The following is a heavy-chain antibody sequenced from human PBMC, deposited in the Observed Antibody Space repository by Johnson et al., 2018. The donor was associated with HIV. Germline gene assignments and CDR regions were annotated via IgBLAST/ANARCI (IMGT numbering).Heavy chain of an antibody. CDR2: IRYDGTHK. Sequence: QVQLVESGGGLVQPGGSLRLSCAASGFTVSSNYMSWVRQAPGKGLDWVALIRYDGTHKYYADSVKGRFTISRDNSKNTLYLQMNSLIPEDTAVYYCAKDTDEAFDIWGQGTMVTVSS. CDR1: GFTVSSNY. V-gene: IGHV3-30*02. J-gene: IGHJ3*02. CDR3: AKDTDEAFDI.